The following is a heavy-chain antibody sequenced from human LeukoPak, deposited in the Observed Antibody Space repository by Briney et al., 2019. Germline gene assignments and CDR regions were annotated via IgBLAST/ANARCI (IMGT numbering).Heavy chain of an antibody. CDR1: GFTFSSYA. J-gene: IGHJ3*02. CDR3: AKDQGQWLVNDAFDI. CDR2: ISGSGGST. Sequence: GGSLRLSCAASGFTFSSYAMSWVRQAPGKGLEWVSAISGSGGSTYYAGSVKGRFTISRDNSKNTLYLQMNSLRAEDTAVYYCAKDQGQWLVNDAFDIWGQGTMVTVSS. V-gene: IGHV3-23*01. D-gene: IGHD6-19*01.